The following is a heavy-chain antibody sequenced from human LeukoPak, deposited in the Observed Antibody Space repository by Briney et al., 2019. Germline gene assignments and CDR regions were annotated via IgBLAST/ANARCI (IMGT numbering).Heavy chain of an antibody. D-gene: IGHD5-24*01. CDR1: GYTFTSYY. V-gene: IGHV1-46*01. Sequence: ASVKVSCKASGYTFTSYYMHWVRQAPGQGLEWMGIINPSGGSTIYAQKFQGRITMTRDTSTSTVYMELSSLRSEDTAVYYCARDLGPRWLQLDYWGQGTLVTVSS. CDR3: ARDLGPRWLQLDY. J-gene: IGHJ4*02. CDR2: INPSGGST.